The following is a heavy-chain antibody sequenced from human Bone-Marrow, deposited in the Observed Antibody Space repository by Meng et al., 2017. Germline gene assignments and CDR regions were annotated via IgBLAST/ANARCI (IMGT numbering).Heavy chain of an antibody. CDR3: ARGLEQPFDY. D-gene: IGHD1/OR15-1a*01. CDR2: IWYDGSNK. J-gene: IGHJ4*02. V-gene: IGHV3-33*01. CDR1: GFTFSSYG. Sequence: GESLKISCAASGFTFSSYGMHWVRQAPGKGLEWVAVIWYDGSNKYYADSVKGRFTISRDNSKNTLYLQMNSLRAEDTAVYYCARGLEQPFDYWGQGTLVTVS.